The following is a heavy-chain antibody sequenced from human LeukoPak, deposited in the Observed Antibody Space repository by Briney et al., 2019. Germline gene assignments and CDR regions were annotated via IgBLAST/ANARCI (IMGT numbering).Heavy chain of an antibody. J-gene: IGHJ5*02. CDR3: ARQGDISFWFDL. CDR1: GGSFSGYY. D-gene: IGHD2-21*01. V-gene: IGHV4-34*01. CDR2: INHSGST. Sequence: KPSETLSLTCAVYGGSFSGYYWSWIRQPPGKGLEWIGEINHSGSTNYNPSLKSRVTISVDKSKNQFSLKLSSVTAADTAVYYCARQGDISFWFDLWGQGTLVTVSS.